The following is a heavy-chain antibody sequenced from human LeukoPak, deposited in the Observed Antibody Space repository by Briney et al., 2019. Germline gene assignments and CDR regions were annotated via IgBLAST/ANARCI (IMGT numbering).Heavy chain of an antibody. CDR2: IKQDGSEK. CDR1: GFTFSNAW. CDR3: ARLKQQLVRLLSRDTTYYYYYYMDV. V-gene: IGHV3-7*01. J-gene: IGHJ6*03. Sequence: GGSLRLSCAASGFTFSNAWMTWVRQAPRKGLEWVANIKQDGSEKYYVDPVKGRFTISRDNAKNSLYLQMNSLRAEDTAVYYCARLKQQLVRLLSRDTTYYYYYYMDVWGNGTTVTVSS. D-gene: IGHD6-13*01.